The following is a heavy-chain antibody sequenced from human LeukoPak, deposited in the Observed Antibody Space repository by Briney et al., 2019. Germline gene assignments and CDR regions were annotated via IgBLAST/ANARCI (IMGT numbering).Heavy chain of an antibody. Sequence: SSETLSLTCAVYGGSFSGYYWSWIRQPPGKGLEWIGEINHSGSTNYNPSLKSRVTISVDTPKNQFSLKLSSVTAADTAVYYCARIPWYYDILTGYSNLNYFDYWGQGTLVTVSS. CDR2: INHSGST. CDR1: GGSFSGYY. CDR3: ARIPWYYDILTGYSNLNYFDY. D-gene: IGHD3-9*01. J-gene: IGHJ4*02. V-gene: IGHV4-34*01.